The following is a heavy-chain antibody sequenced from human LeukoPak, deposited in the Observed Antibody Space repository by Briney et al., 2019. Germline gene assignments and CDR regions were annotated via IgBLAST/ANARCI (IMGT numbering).Heavy chain of an antibody. CDR3: ARDGAAAGFDAFDI. Sequence: SQTLSLTCAVSGGSISSGGYSWSWIRQPPGKGLEWIGYIYHSGSTYYNPSLKSRVTISVDRSKNQFSLKLSSVTAADTAVYYCARDGAAAGFDAFDIWGQGTMVTVSS. D-gene: IGHD6-13*01. J-gene: IGHJ3*02. V-gene: IGHV4-30-2*01. CDR1: GGSISSGGYS. CDR2: IYHSGST.